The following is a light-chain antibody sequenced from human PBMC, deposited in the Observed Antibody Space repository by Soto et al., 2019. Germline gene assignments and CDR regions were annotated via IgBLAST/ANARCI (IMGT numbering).Light chain of an antibody. V-gene: IGKV2-28*01. CDR3: VQALQSPPWT. CDR2: LGS. J-gene: IGKJ1*01. CDR1: QSLLHSNGYNY. Sequence: IFMTQSPLSLPVTLGETASISCRSSQSLLHSNGYNYLDWYLQKPGQSPQLLIYLGSNRASGVPDRFSGSGSGTDFTLKISRVEAEDVGVYYCVQALQSPPWTFGQGTKVDIK.